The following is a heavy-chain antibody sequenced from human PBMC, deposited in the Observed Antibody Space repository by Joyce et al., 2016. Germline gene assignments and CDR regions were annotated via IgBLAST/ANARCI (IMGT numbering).Heavy chain of an antibody. CDR3: VREGVGPTIGSIDY. D-gene: IGHD1-26*01. CDR1: GFSLTNYC. J-gene: IGHJ4*02. Sequence: EGQLVESGGGLVQPGGSLSLSCAASGFSLTNYCVHWVRQAPGKGLVWISRIKGDGTITTYVDSVKGRFTISRDTAKNTMYLQMNSLRAEDTAVYYCVREGVGPTIGSIDYWGQGALVTVSS. V-gene: IGHV3-74*01. CDR2: IKGDGTIT.